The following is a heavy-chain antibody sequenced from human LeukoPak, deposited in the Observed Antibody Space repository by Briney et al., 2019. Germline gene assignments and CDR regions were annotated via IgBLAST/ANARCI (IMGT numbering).Heavy chain of an antibody. D-gene: IGHD6-13*01. CDR1: GGSFSGYY. V-gene: IGHV4-34*01. CDR2: INHSGST. Sequence: SETLSLTCAVYGGSFSGYYWSWIRQPPGKGLEWIGEINHSGSTNYNPSLKNRVTISVDTSKNQFSLKLSSVTAADTAVYYCARGPSRQQLALYYFDYWGQGTLVTVSS. CDR3: ARGPSRQQLALYYFDY. J-gene: IGHJ4*02.